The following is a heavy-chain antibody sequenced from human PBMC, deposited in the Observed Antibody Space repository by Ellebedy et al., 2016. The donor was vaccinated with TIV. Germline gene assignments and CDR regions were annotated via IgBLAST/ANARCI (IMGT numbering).Heavy chain of an antibody. Sequence: GGSLRLSXAASGFTFSSYSMNWVRQAPGKGLEWVSSISSSSSYIYYADSVKGRFTISRDNAKNSLYLQMNSLRAEDTAVYYCARDPMRWLQFEGMDVWGQGTTVTVSS. D-gene: IGHD5-24*01. CDR2: ISSSSSYI. CDR1: GFTFSSYS. CDR3: ARDPMRWLQFEGMDV. J-gene: IGHJ6*02. V-gene: IGHV3-21*01.